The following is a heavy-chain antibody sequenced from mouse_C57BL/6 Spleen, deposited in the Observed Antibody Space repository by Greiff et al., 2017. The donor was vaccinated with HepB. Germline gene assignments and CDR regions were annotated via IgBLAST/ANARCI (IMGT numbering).Heavy chain of an antibody. V-gene: IGHV3-6*01. Sequence: DVKLQESGPGLVKPSQSLSLTCSVTGYSITSGYYWNWIRQFPGNKLEWMGYISYDGSNNYNPSLKNRISITRDTSKNQFFLKLNSVTTEDTATYYCARANWENYFDYWGQGTTLTVSS. J-gene: IGHJ2*01. D-gene: IGHD4-1*01. CDR2: ISYDGSN. CDR3: ARANWENYFDY. CDR1: GYSITSGYY.